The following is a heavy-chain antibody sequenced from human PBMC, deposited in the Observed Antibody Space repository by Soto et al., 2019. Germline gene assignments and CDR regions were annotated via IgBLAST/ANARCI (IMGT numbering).Heavy chain of an antibody. D-gene: IGHD6-19*01. CDR2: IWDDGTKK. V-gene: IGHV3-33*01. Sequence: QVQLVESGGGVVQSGRSLTLSCAASGFSLRTYGMHWLRRAPGKGLEWVAFIWDDGTKKFYANSVKGRSTISKDNSNNILYLQMSGLRGEDTAVYYCARDVLTAVAGSVNWFDPWGQGTLVTVSS. J-gene: IGHJ5*02. CDR1: GFSLRTYG. CDR3: ARDVLTAVAGSVNWFDP.